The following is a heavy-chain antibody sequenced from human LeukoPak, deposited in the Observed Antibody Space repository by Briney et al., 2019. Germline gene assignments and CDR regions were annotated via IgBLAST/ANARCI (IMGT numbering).Heavy chain of an antibody. J-gene: IGHJ3*02. CDR3: ARGRYCSADICSGGDAFDI. Sequence: SETLSLTCTISGGSINNYYWSWIRQPAGKGLEWIGRIYTRGSTNYNPSLKSRVTMSVDTSKNQFSLKLSSVTAADTAVYYCARGRYCSADICSGGDAFDIWGQGTMVSVSS. CDR2: IYTRGST. CDR1: GGSINNYY. D-gene: IGHD2-15*01. V-gene: IGHV4-4*07.